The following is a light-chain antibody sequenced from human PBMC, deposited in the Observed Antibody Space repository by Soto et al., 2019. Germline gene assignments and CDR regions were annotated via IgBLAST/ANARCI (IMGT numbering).Light chain of an antibody. CDR3: SSYTSSSTNV. J-gene: IGLJ1*01. CDR2: EVS. Sequence: QSVLTQPASVSGSPGQSITISCTGTSSDVGGYNYVSWYQQHPGKAPKLMIYEVSNRPSGVSNRFSGSKSGNTASLTISGLQAEDEADYYCSSYTSSSTNVFGIGTKVTVL. V-gene: IGLV2-14*01. CDR1: SSDVGGYNY.